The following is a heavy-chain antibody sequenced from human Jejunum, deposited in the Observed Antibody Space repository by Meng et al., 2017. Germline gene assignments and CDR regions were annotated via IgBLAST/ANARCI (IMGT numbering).Heavy chain of an antibody. CDR1: GASIISGNYY. Sequence: RLLYSGPGRVNPSQTLSLACTVSGASIISGNYYWTWIRQHPGKGLEWIGYIYYSGSTYYNPSPQSLVTISIDMSENQFSLKLTSVTAADAAVYYCARVNWTSSYWYFDLWGRGTLVTVSS. CDR2: IYYSGST. J-gene: IGHJ2*01. CDR3: ARVNWTSSYWYFDL. V-gene: IGHV4-31*01. D-gene: IGHD1-1*01.